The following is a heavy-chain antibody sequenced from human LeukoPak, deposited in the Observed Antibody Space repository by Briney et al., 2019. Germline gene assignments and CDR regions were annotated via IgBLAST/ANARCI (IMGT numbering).Heavy chain of an antibody. D-gene: IGHD5-24*01. CDR3: ARAEMATITAFDY. CDR1: GYSFTSYW. V-gene: IGHV5-51*01. CDR2: IYPGDSDT. Sequence: GESLKISCKGSGYSFTSYWIGWVRQMPGKGLEWMGIIYPGDSDTRYSPSFQGQVTISADKSISTAYLQWSSLKASDTAMYCCARAEMATITAFDYWGQGTLVTVSS. J-gene: IGHJ4*02.